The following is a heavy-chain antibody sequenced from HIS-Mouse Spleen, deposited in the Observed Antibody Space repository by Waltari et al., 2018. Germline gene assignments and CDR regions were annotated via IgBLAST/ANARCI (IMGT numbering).Heavy chain of an antibody. CDR3: AREIPYSSSWYDWYLDL. Sequence: QLQLQESGPGLVKPSETLSLTCTVSGGSISSSSYDWGWIRQPPGKGLAWIGSIYYSGSTYYNPSLKSRVTISVDTSKNQFSLKLSSVTAADTAVYYCAREIPYSSSWYDWYLDLWGRGTLVTVSS. CDR2: IYYSGST. J-gene: IGHJ2*01. D-gene: IGHD6-13*01. V-gene: IGHV4-39*07. CDR1: GGSISSSSYD.